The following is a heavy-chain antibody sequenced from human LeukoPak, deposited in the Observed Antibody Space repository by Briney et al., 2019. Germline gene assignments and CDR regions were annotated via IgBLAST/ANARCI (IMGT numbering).Heavy chain of an antibody. CDR2: ISSSGSTI. CDR3: ARDQGCGGDCVYYGMDV. Sequence: GGSLRLSCAASGFTFSDYYLSWIRQAPGKGLAWVSYISSSGSTIYYADSVKGRFTISRDNAKNSLYLQMNSLRAEDTAVYYCARDQGCGGDCVYYGMDVWGQGTTVTVSS. V-gene: IGHV3-11*01. D-gene: IGHD2-21*02. CDR1: GFTFSDYY. J-gene: IGHJ6*02.